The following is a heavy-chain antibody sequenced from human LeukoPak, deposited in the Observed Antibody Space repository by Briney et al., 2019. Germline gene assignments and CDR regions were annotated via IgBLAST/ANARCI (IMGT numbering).Heavy chain of an antibody. J-gene: IGHJ6*02. CDR3: ARTRYFDXPPXGMDV. Sequence: SETLSLTCTVSGGSISSYYWSWIRQPPGKGLEWIGYIYXSGXTNYNPSLKSRVTISVDTSKNQFSLKLSSVTAADTAVYYCARTRYFDXPPXGMDVWGQGTTVTVSS. CDR2: IYXSGXT. CDR1: GGSISSYY. V-gene: IGHV4-59*01. D-gene: IGHD3-9*01.